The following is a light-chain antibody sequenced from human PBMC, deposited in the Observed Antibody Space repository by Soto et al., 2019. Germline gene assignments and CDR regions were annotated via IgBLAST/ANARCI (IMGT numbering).Light chain of an antibody. J-gene: IGKJ2*01. CDR2: GSS. CDR3: QQYGSSPPYT. Sequence: EVVLTQSPGTLSLSPGERATLSCRASQSVSNNYFAWYQQKPGQAPRLLIFGSSDRATGIPDRFSGSGSGTDFPLTISRLEPEDFAVYYGQQYGSSPPYTFGQGTKLEIK. CDR1: QSVSNNY. V-gene: IGKV3-20*01.